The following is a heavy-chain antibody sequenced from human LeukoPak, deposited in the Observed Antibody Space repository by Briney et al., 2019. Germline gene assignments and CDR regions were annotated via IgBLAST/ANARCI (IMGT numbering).Heavy chain of an antibody. CDR1: RGTFSSYA. V-gene: IGHV1-69*05. J-gene: IGHJ6*03. D-gene: IGHD3-3*01. CDR2: IIPIFGTA. Sequence: SVKVSCKASRGTFSSYAISWVRQAPGQGLEWMGGIIPIFGTANYAQKFQDRVTITTDESTSTAYMELSSLRSEDTAVYYCARGRSGYLYYYYYMDVWGKGTTVTVSS. CDR3: ARGRSGYLYYYYYMDV.